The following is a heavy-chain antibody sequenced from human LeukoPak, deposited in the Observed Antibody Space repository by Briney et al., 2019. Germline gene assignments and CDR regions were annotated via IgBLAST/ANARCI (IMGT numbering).Heavy chain of an antibody. Sequence: GGSLRLSCAASGFTFSSYWMSWVRQAPGKGLEWVANIKQDGSEKYYVDSVKGRFTISRDNAKNSLYLQMNSLRAEDTAVYYCARDFGLRYFDWLLNYGMDVWGQGTTVTVSS. D-gene: IGHD3-9*01. J-gene: IGHJ6*02. CDR3: ARDFGLRYFDWLLNYGMDV. CDR1: GFTFSSYW. V-gene: IGHV3-7*01. CDR2: IKQDGSEK.